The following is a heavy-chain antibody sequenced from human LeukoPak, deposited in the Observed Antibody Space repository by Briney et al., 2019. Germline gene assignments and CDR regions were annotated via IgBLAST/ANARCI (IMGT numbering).Heavy chain of an antibody. J-gene: IGHJ5*02. Sequence: PSETLSLTCAVYGGSFSGYYWSWIRQPPGKGLEWIGEINHSGSTNYNPSLKSRVTISVDTSKNQFSLKLSSVTAADTAVYYCARRNRGYSYGWFHNWGQGTLVTVSS. V-gene: IGHV4-34*01. CDR2: INHSGST. CDR1: GGSFSGYY. D-gene: IGHD5-18*01. CDR3: ARRNRGYSYGWFHN.